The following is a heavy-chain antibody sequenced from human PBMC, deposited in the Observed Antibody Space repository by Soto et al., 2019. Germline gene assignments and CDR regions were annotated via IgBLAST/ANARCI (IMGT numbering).Heavy chain of an antibody. J-gene: IGHJ6*02. CDR3: APMGV. CDR1: GFTFSSYA. V-gene: IGHV3-23*01. CDR2: ISGSDNTT. Sequence: GGSLRLSCAASGFTFSSYAMSWVRQAPGKGLEWVSAISGSDNTTYYADSMKGRFTISRDNSKNTLYLQMSSLRADDTAVYYCAPMGVWGQGTTVTVPS.